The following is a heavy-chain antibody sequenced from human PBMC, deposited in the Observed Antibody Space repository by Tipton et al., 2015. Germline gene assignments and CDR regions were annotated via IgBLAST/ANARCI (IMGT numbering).Heavy chain of an antibody. D-gene: IGHD3-16*01. CDR3: ASGGILGYFDY. V-gene: IGHV4-31*03. Sequence: TLSLTCTVSGGSISGAYNYWSWIRQHPTKGLEWIGDIFYSGSAFYNPSLKSRVSISVDTSENQFSLKLSSVTAADSAVYYCASGGILGYFDYWGQGTLITVSS. J-gene: IGHJ4*02. CDR1: GGSISGAYNY. CDR2: IFYSGSA.